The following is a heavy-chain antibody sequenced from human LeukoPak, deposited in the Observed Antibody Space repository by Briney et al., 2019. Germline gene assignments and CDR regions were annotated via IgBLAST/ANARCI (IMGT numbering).Heavy chain of an antibody. V-gene: IGHV4-39*01. CDR1: GGSISSSSYY. Sequence: SETLSLTCTVSGGSISSSSYYWGWIRQPPGKGLEWIGSIYYSGTSFYNPSLKSRVTISVDTSRNQFSLKLNSVTAADTAVYCCASYGSGSYRASDYWGQGTLVTVSS. CDR2: IYYSGTS. J-gene: IGHJ4*02. D-gene: IGHD3-10*01. CDR3: ASYGSGSYRASDY.